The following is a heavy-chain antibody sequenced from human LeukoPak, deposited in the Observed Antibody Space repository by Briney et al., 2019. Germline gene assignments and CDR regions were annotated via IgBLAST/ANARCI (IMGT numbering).Heavy chain of an antibody. Sequence: ASVKVSCKASGYTFTGYYMHWVRQAPGQGLEWTGWMNPNSGNTGYAQKFQGRVTMTRDTSISTAYMELSRLRSEDTAVYYCARDNAYDSSGYYSGYYYYYGMDVWGQGTTVTASS. D-gene: IGHD3-22*01. CDR3: ARDNAYDSSGYYSGYYYYYGMDV. J-gene: IGHJ6*02. CDR2: MNPNSGNT. CDR1: GYTFTGYY. V-gene: IGHV1-2*02.